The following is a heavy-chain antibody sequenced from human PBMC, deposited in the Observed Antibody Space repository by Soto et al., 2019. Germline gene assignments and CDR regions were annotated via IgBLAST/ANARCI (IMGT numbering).Heavy chain of an antibody. CDR3: VGAIPGYPDN. J-gene: IGHJ4*02. CDR1: GGTFSSYA. Sequence: QVQLVQSGAEERQPASSVKVSCKTSGGTFSSYAISWVRQAPGQGLEWMGGIVPIVDTSTYAQKFQGRVTITADESTSTVYMELSSLRSDDTAVYLRVGAIPGYPDNWGQGTLVTVSS. D-gene: IGHD5-12*01. CDR2: IVPIVDTS. V-gene: IGHV1-69*12.